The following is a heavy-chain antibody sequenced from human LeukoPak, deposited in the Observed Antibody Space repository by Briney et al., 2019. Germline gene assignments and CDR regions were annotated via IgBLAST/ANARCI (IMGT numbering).Heavy chain of an antibody. V-gene: IGHV1-18*04. CDR3: ARDCPRGTSCYSTRLDY. Sequence: MSCAYTVTSYGISGMRQAPGQPRKGLEWISAFNGNTNYAQKLQGRVTMTTDTSTSTASMELRSLRSDDTAVYYCARDCPRGTSCYSTRLDYWGQGTLVTVSS. D-gene: IGHD2-2*01. CDR2: ISAFNGNT. J-gene: IGHJ4*02. CDR1: AYTVTSYG.